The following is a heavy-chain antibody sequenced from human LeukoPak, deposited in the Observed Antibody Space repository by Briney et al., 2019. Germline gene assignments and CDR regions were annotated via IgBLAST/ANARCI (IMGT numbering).Heavy chain of an antibody. CDR3: ARDTYYYDSSGYPDY. D-gene: IGHD3-22*01. Sequence: GGSLRLSCAASGFTFSSYAMHWVRQAPGKGLEWVAVISYDGSNKYYADSVKGRFTISRDNSKNTLYLQMNSLRAEDTAVHYCARDTYYYDSSGYPDYWGQGTLVTVSS. CDR2: ISYDGSNK. V-gene: IGHV3-30-3*01. CDR1: GFTFSSYA. J-gene: IGHJ4*02.